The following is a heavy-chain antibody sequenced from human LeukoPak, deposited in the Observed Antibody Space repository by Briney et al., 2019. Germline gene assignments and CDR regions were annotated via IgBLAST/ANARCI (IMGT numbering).Heavy chain of an antibody. CDR1: GYTFTSYG. CDR3: ARDKVDTMVRGVLNWFDP. CDR2: ISAYNGNT. V-gene: IGHV1-18*01. Sequence: ASVKVSCKASGYTFTSYGISWVRQAPGQGLEWMGWISAYNGNTNHAQKLQGRVTMTTDTSTSTAYMELRSLRSDDTAVYYCARDKVDTMVRGVLNWFDPWGQGTLVTVSS. J-gene: IGHJ5*02. D-gene: IGHD3-10*01.